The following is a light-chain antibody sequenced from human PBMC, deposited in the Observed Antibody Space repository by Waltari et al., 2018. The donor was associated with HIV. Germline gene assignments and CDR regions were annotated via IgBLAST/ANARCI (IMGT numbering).Light chain of an antibody. Sequence: QSALTQTPYAYGSPGQSHTIPCNGTSSDVGASNYCSWYQQYPGKAPNLMIYEVTKRPSGVPDRFSGSKSGNTASLTVSGLQAEDEADYYCSSYAGSKVLFGGGTELTVL. J-gene: IGLJ2*01. V-gene: IGLV2-8*01. CDR1: SSDVGASNY. CDR3: SSYAGSKVL. CDR2: EVT.